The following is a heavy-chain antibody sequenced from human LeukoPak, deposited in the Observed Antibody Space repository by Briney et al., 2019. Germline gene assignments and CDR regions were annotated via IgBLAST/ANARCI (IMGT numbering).Heavy chain of an antibody. J-gene: IGHJ4*02. Sequence: ASVKVSCKASGYTFTGYYMHGVRQAPGQGLEWMGWIIPNSGGTNSGQKFQGRLTMTRDTSISTAYMELSRLSSDDTAVYYCARGDYDTSGYKFDYWGQGTLVTVSS. CDR1: GYTFTGYY. V-gene: IGHV1-2*02. CDR3: ARGDYDTSGYKFDY. CDR2: IIPNSGGT. D-gene: IGHD3-22*01.